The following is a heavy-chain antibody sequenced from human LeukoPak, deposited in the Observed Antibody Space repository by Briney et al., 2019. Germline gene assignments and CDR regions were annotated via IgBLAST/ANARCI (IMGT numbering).Heavy chain of an antibody. CDR1: GFTFRSYG. Sequence: QSGGSLRLSCAASGFTFRSYGMSWVRQAPGKGLEWVSGISGSGGTTYYADSVKGRFIISRDNSKNTLYLEMNSLRAEDTAVYYCAKNPLLLRFLERLPTFDYWGQGTLVTVSS. CDR3: AKNPLLLRFLERLPTFDY. V-gene: IGHV3-23*01. CDR2: ISGSGGTT. D-gene: IGHD3-3*01. J-gene: IGHJ4*02.